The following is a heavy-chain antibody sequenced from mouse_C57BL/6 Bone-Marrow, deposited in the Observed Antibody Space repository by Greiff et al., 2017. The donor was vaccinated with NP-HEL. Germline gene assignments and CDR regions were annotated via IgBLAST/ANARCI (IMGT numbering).Heavy chain of an antibody. Sequence: DVKLVESGGGLVKPGGSLKLSCAASGFTFSSYAMSWVRQTPEKRLEWVATISDGGSYTYYPDNVKGRFTISRDNAKNNLYLQMSHLKSEDTAMYYCARERYYGSSSRVWCAYWGEGSLGTVSA. J-gene: IGHJ3*01. D-gene: IGHD1-1*01. CDR2: ISDGGSYT. CDR3: ARERYYGSSSRVWCAY. V-gene: IGHV5-4*01. CDR1: GFTFSSYA.